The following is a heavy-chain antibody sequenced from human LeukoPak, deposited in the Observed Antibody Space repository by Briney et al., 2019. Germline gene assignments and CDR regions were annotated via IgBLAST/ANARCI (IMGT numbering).Heavy chain of an antibody. Sequence: GGSLRLSCAASGFTFSSYSMNWVRQAPGKGLEWVSYISSTSSTIYYADSVKGRFTISRDNAKNSLSLQMSSLRAEDTAVYYCARDHHRRLYDSQARDTFDIWGQGTMVTVS. CDR3: ARDHHRRLYDSQARDTFDI. CDR2: ISSTSSTI. D-gene: IGHD3-22*01. V-gene: IGHV3-48*01. CDR1: GFTFSSYS. J-gene: IGHJ3*02.